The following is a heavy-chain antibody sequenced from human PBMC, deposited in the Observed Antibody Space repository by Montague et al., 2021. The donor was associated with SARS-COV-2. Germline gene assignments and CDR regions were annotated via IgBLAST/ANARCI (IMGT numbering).Heavy chain of an antibody. V-gene: IGHV3-30-3*01. J-gene: IGHJ2*01. D-gene: IGHD7-27*01. CDR3: ARGPNWGFYWYFDL. CDR2: ISYDGSNK. Sequence: SLRLSCAASGFTFSSYAMHWARQAPGKGLEWVAVISYDGSNKYYADSVKGRFTISRDNSKNTLYLQMNSLRAEDTAVYYCARGPNWGFYWYFDLWGRGTLVTVSS. CDR1: GFTFSSYA.